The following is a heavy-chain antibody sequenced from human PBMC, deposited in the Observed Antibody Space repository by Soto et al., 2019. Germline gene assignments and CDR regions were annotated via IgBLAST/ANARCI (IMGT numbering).Heavy chain of an antibody. D-gene: IGHD3-3*01. CDR3: AGGWSGYYTYFDY. CDR1: GFTFSSYA. J-gene: IGHJ4*02. Sequence: GGSLRLCCAASGFTFSSYAMSWVRQAPGKGLEWVSAISGSGGSTYYADSVKGRFTISRDNSKNTLYLQMNSLRAEDTAVYYCAGGWSGYYTYFDYWGQGTLVTVSS. V-gene: IGHV3-23*01. CDR2: ISGSGGST.